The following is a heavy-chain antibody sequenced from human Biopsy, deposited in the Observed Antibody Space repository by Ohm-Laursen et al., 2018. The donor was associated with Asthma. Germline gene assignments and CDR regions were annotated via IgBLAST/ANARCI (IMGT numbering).Heavy chain of an antibody. V-gene: IGHV3-30*03. Sequence: LRLSCAASGFILSNYDMHWVRQAPGKGLEWVAVLSYNGNNKYYADSVRGRFTIPRDNSENTLYLQMNSLRVEDTAVYYCARGDWYGSASNGYWGQGTLVTVSA. CDR2: LSYNGNNK. D-gene: IGHD6-6*01. CDR1: GFILSNYD. CDR3: ARGDWYGSASNGY. J-gene: IGHJ4*02.